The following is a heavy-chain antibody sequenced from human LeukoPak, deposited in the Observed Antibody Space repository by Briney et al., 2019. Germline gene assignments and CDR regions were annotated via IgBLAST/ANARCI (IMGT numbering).Heavy chain of an antibody. CDR3: ARGRGSSWYYFDY. J-gene: IGHJ4*02. CDR2: IYASGST. Sequence: SETLSLTCTVSGGSINRYYWSWIRQPAGKGLEWIGRIYASGSTNYNPSLKGRVTMSVDTSKNQFSLQLRSVTAADTAVYYCARGRGSSWYYFDYWGQGTLVTVSS. CDR1: GGSINRYY. D-gene: IGHD6-13*01. V-gene: IGHV4-4*07.